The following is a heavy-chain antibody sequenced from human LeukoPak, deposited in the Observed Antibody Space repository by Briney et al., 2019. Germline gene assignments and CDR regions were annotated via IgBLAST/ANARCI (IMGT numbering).Heavy chain of an antibody. V-gene: IGHV4-39*07. D-gene: IGHD2-2*01. J-gene: IGHJ5*02. CDR3: ARRDQEVVFHWFDP. CDR2: IFYSGST. CDR1: GGSLSTSSYY. Sequence: SETLSLTCTVSGGSLSTSSYYWGWVRQPPGKGLEGIGNIFYSGSTYYSPSLKSRVTISLDTSRNQFFLKLSSVTAADTAMYYCARRDQEVVFHWFDPWSQGTLVTVSS.